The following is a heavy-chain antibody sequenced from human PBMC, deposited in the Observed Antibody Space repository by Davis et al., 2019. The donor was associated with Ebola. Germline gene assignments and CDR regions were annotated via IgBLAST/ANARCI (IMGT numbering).Heavy chain of an antibody. Sequence: GESLKISCQGSGYSFTSYWISWVRQMPGKGLEWMGRIDPSDSYTNYSPSFQGHVTISADKSISTAYLQWSSLKASDTAMYYCTRSKDNVVEPVGFDSWGQGTLITVSS. J-gene: IGHJ5*01. CDR3: TRSKDNVVEPVGFDS. D-gene: IGHD3-16*02. CDR2: IDPSDSYT. V-gene: IGHV5-10-1*01. CDR1: GYSFTSYW.